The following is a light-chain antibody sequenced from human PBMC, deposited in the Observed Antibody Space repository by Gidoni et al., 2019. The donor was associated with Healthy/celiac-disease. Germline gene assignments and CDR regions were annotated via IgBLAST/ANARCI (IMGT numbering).Light chain of an antibody. CDR1: QGVSSY. CDR2: DAS. CDR3: QQRGNWPLT. Sequence: EIVLTQSPATLSLSPGERATLSCRTSQGVSSYLAWYQQKPGQAPRLLIYDASNRATGIPARFSGSGSGTDFTLTISSLEPEDFAVYYCQQRGNWPLTFXGXTKVEIK. J-gene: IGKJ4*01. V-gene: IGKV3-11*01.